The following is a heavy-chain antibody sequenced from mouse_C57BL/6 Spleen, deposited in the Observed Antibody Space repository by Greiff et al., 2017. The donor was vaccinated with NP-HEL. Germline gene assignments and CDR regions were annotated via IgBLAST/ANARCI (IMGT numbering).Heavy chain of an antibody. Sequence: QVQLQQPGAELVKPGASVKMSCKASGYTFTSYWITWVKQRPGQGLEWIGDIYPGSGSTNYNEKFKSKATLTVDTSSSTAYMQLSSLTSEDSAVYYGAYYYGSSYGAMDYWGQGTSVTVSS. D-gene: IGHD1-1*01. V-gene: IGHV1-55*01. CDR2: IYPGSGST. J-gene: IGHJ4*01. CDR3: AYYYGSSYGAMDY. CDR1: GYTFTSYW.